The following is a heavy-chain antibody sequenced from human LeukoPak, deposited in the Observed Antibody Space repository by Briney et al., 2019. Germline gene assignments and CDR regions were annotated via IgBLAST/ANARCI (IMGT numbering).Heavy chain of an antibody. CDR3: TTDRISLTFMSNWFDP. CDR2: ITSDGETT. V-gene: IGHV3-15*01. D-gene: IGHD3-3*02. J-gene: IGHJ5*02. CDR1: GFTFSHAW. Sequence: PGGSLRLSCLGSGFTFSHAWMHWVRQAPGKGLEWVGRITSDGETTDYAAPLKDRFKISRDDLKNMLYLHMTNLRTEDTAVYYCTTDRISLTFMSNWFDPWGLGTLVTVSS.